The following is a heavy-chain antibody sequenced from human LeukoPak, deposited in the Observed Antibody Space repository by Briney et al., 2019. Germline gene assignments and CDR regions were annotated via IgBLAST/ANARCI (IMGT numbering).Heavy chain of an antibody. CDR2: IYHSGST. CDR1: GGSISSYY. D-gene: IGHD3-10*01. Sequence: SETLSLTCTVSGGSISSYYWSWIRQPPGKGLEWIGYIYHSGSTNYNPSLKSRVTISVDTSKNQFSLKLSSVTAADTAVYYCARDRSEFDYWGQGTLVTVSS. CDR3: ARDRSEFDY. J-gene: IGHJ4*02. V-gene: IGHV4-59*01.